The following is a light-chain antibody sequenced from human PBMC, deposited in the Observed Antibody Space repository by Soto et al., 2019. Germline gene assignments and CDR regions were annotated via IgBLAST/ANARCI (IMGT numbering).Light chain of an antibody. J-gene: IGKJ1*01. CDR3: MQALQTRT. CDR1: QSLLYSDGDNY. CDR2: LAS. Sequence: DIVMTQSPLSLGVTPGEPASISCRSSQSLLYSDGDNYLDWYLQKPGQSPQLLIYLASNRASGVPARFSGSGSGTYFTLKISRVEAEDVGVYYCMQALQTRTFGQGTKVDIK. V-gene: IGKV2-28*01.